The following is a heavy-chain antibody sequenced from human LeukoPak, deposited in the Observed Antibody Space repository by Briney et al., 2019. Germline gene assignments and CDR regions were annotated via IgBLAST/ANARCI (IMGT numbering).Heavy chain of an antibody. CDR2: ISYDGSNK. D-gene: IGHD2-15*01. CDR3: ARAAPKYCSGGSCYGMDV. J-gene: IGHJ6*04. Sequence: GGSLRLSCAASGFTFSSYDMHWVRQAPGKGLEWVAVISYDGSNKYYADSVKGRFTISRDNSKNTLYLQMNSLRAEDTAVYYCARAAPKYCSGGSCYGMDVWGKGTTVTVSS. V-gene: IGHV3-30*04. CDR1: GFTFSSYD.